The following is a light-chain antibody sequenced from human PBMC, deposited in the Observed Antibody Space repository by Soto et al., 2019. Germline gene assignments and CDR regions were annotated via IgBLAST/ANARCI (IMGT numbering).Light chain of an antibody. CDR3: SSYTSSSTYV. J-gene: IGLJ1*01. V-gene: IGLV2-14*01. CDR2: EVN. Sequence: QSALTQPASVSGSPGQSITISCTGASSDVGDYNYVSWYQHHPGKAPKLLIYEVNNRPSGVSDRFSGSKSGNVASLTISWLQAEDEADYYSSSYTSSSTYVFGTGTKLTVL. CDR1: SSDVGDYNY.